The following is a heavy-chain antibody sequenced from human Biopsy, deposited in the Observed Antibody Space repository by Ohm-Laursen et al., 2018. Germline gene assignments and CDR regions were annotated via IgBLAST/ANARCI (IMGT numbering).Heavy chain of an antibody. CDR2: MNPDSGRS. CDR1: GGSFSNYA. Sequence: ASVKVSCKFSGGSFSNYAISWVRQAPGQGLEWMGWMNPDSGRSNWAAKFQGRLSMTRITSVSTAFMELTSLRSEDTAVYYCALGGVLGSKRVYAKPGRDVWGQGTTVTASS. J-gene: IGHJ6*01. CDR3: ALGGVLGSKRVYAKPGRDV. D-gene: IGHD2-8*01. V-gene: IGHV1-8*02.